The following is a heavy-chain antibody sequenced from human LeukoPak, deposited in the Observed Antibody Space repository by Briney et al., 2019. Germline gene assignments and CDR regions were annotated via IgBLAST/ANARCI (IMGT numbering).Heavy chain of an antibody. Sequence: GGSLRLSCAASGFTFSSYEMNWVRQAPGKGLEWVSYISSSSSTVYYADSVKGRFTISRDNAKNSLHLQMNSLRVEDTAVYYCARMIGGASGDFDYWGQGTLVTVSS. CDR2: ISSSSSTV. CDR1: GFTFSSYE. V-gene: IGHV3-48*01. J-gene: IGHJ4*02. D-gene: IGHD2-21*01. CDR3: ARMIGGASGDFDY.